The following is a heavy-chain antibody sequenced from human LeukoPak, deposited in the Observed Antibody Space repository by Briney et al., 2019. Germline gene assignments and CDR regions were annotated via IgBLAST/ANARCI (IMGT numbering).Heavy chain of an antibody. CDR1: GYTFTSYG. Sequence: ASVKVSCKASGYTFTSYGISWVRQAPGQGLEWMGWISAYNGNTNYAQKLQGRVTMTTDTSTSTAYMELRSLRSDDTAVYYCARAKILTGYYVAAADTWGQGTLVTVSS. J-gene: IGHJ5*02. CDR2: ISAYNGNT. D-gene: IGHD3-9*01. CDR3: ARAKILTGYYVAAADT. V-gene: IGHV1-18*01.